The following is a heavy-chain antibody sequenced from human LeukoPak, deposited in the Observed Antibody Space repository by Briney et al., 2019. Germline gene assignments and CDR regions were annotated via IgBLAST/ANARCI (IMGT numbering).Heavy chain of an antibody. D-gene: IGHD3-10*01. CDR1: GFTFSNYD. V-gene: IGHV3-74*03. CDR3: VKDRLLPHSPGDAFDI. J-gene: IGHJ3*02. CDR2: INRDGSII. Sequence: GGSLRLSCAASGFTFSNYDMHWVRQAPGKGLVWVSRINRDGSIITYADSVKGRFTISRDNAKNTLYLQMNSLRAEDTAVYYCVKDRLLPHSPGDAFDIWGQGAMVTVSS.